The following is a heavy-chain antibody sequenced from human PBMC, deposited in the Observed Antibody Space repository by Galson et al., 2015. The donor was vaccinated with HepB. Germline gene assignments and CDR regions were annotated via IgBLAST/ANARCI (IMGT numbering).Heavy chain of an antibody. CDR3: ARGGASLTIRPLDF. Sequence: SLRLSCAVSGLIVNSNYMSWARQAPGKGLEWVSVIYGGGTTNYADSVKGRFTISRDASKNTLFLQMNSLRAEDTAVYYCARGGASLTIRPLDFWGQGTLVTVSS. J-gene: IGHJ4*02. CDR1: GLIVNSNY. V-gene: IGHV3-53*01. D-gene: IGHD4/OR15-4a*01. CDR2: IYGGGTT.